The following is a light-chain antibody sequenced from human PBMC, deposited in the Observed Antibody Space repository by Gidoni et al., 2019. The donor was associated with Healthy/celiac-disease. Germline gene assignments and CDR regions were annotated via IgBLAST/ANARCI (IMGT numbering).Light chain of an antibody. V-gene: IGKV3-15*01. CDR2: GAS. CDR3: QQYNNWPPTCT. J-gene: IGKJ1*01. CDR1: QSVSSN. Sequence: EIVMTQSPATLSVSPGERATLSCCALQSVSSNVAWYQQKPGQAPRLLVYGASTRATGIPARFSGSGSGTEFTLTISSLQSEDFAVYYCQQYNNWPPTCTFGQXTKVEIK.